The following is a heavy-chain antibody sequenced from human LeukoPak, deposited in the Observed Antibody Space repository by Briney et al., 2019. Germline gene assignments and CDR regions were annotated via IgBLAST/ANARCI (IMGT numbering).Heavy chain of an antibody. V-gene: IGHV1-46*01. Sequence: ATVKVSCKASGYTFTSYYMHWVRQAPGQGLEWMGIINPSGGSTSYAQKFQGRVTMTRDMSTSTVYMELSSLRSEDTAVYYCARDRLEWLFLSYDAFDIWGQGTMVTVSS. J-gene: IGHJ3*02. D-gene: IGHD6-19*01. CDR2: INPSGGST. CDR1: GYTFTSYY. CDR3: ARDRLEWLFLSYDAFDI.